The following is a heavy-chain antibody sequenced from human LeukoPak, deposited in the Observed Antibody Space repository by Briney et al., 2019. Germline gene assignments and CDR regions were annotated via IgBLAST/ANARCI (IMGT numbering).Heavy chain of an antibody. CDR1: GFTFSDYY. Sequence: GGSLRLSCAAPGFTFSDYYMSWIRQAPGKGLEWVSYIRSSGSTIYYADSVKGRFTISRDNAKNSLYLQMNSLRAEDTAVYYCARVDCSSTSCYEFDYWGQGTLVTVSS. D-gene: IGHD2-2*01. CDR3: ARVDCSSTSCYEFDY. J-gene: IGHJ4*02. V-gene: IGHV3-11*04. CDR2: IRSSGSTI.